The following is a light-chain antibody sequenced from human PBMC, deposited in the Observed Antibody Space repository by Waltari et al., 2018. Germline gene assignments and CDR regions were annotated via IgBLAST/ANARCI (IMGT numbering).Light chain of an antibody. V-gene: IGKV1-12*01. Sequence: DIQMTPSPSSLSASVGDRVTITCRASQVIGSWLAWYQQKPGKAPRLLIYAASTLQSGVPSRFSGSGSGTDFTLTISSVQSEDFATYFCQEVNRFPYTFGQGTKLEIK. CDR3: QEVNRFPYT. CDR1: QVIGSW. J-gene: IGKJ2*01. CDR2: AAS.